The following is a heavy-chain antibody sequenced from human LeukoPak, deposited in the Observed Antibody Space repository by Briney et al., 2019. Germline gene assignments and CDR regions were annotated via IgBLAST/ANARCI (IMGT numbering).Heavy chain of an antibody. D-gene: IGHD3-16*02. Sequence: GGSLRLSCAASGFSVSTNYMSWVRQAPGKGLEWVSSISSSSSYIYYADSVKGRFTISRDNAKNSLYLQMNSLRAEDTAVYYCARDRGYDYVWGSYRPDWFDPWGQGTLVTVSS. V-gene: IGHV3-21*01. CDR2: ISSSSSYI. CDR1: GFSVSTNY. CDR3: ARDRGYDYVWGSYRPDWFDP. J-gene: IGHJ5*02.